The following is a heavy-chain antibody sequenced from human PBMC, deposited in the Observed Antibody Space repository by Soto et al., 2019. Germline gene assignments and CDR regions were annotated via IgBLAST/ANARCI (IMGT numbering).Heavy chain of an antibody. V-gene: IGHV4-59*01. CDR3: ARSVAVPGAHIHY. Sequence: SETLSLTCSVSGGSISGSYWSWIRQSPGKGLEWLGYVYYTGSTNYSPSLRSRVSISVDTSKNEFSLRLSSVTAADTAVYFCARSVAVPGAHIHYWGQGTQVTVYS. CDR2: VYYTGST. J-gene: IGHJ4*02. D-gene: IGHD6-19*01. CDR1: GGSISGSY.